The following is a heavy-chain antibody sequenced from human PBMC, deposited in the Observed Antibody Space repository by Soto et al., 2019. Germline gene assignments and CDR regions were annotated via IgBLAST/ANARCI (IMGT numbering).Heavy chain of an antibody. Sequence: ASVKVSCKASGGTFSSYAISWVRQAPGQGLEWMGGIIPIFGTANYAQKFQGRVTITADESTSTAYMELSSLRSEDTAVYYCARCPIVATGCQGYFDYWGQGTLVTVSS. CDR3: ARCPIVATGCQGYFDY. J-gene: IGHJ4*02. CDR2: IIPIFGTA. V-gene: IGHV1-69*13. CDR1: GGTFSSYA. D-gene: IGHD5-12*01.